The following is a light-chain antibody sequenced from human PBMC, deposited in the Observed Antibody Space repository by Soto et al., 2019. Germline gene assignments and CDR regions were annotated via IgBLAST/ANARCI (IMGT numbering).Light chain of an antibody. J-gene: IGKJ1*01. CDR3: QQYGSSPQT. V-gene: IGKV3-20*01. CDR1: QSVSSSY. CDR2: GES. Sequence: EIVMTQSPATLSLSPGESATLSCRASQSVSSSYLAWYQQKTGQAPRLLIYGESSRATGIPDRFSGSGSGTDLNLTISRLEPEDFAVYYCQQYGSSPQTFGQGTKVDIK.